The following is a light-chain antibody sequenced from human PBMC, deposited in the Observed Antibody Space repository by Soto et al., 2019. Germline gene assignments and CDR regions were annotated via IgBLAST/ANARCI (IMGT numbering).Light chain of an antibody. J-gene: IGKJ5*01. CDR3: QQSSSSPIT. Sequence: EIVLTQSPGTLSLSPGERATLSCRASQSVSSTYLAWYRQKPGQAPRLLMYAASSRANGIPDRFSGSVSGTDFTLTITKLEPEDFAVYYCQQSSSSPITFGQGTRLDIK. CDR1: QSVSSTY. CDR2: AAS. V-gene: IGKV3-20*01.